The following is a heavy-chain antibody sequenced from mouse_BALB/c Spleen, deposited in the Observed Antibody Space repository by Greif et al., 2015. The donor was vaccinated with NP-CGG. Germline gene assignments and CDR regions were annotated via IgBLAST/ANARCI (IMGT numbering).Heavy chain of an antibody. CDR1: GFTFSSFG. CDR3: ARSLYYGSSLYAMDY. Sequence: EVKVVESGGGLVQPGGSRKLTCAASGFTFSSFGMHWVRQAPEKGLEWVAYISSGSSTIYYADTGKGRFTISRDNPKNTLFLQMTSLRSEDTAMYYCARSLYYGSSLYAMDYWGQGTSVTVSS. D-gene: IGHD1-1*01. J-gene: IGHJ4*01. V-gene: IGHV5-17*02. CDR2: ISSGSSTI.